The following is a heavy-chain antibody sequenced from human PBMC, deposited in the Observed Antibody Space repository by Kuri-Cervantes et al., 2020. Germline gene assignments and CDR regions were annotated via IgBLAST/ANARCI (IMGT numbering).Heavy chain of an antibody. CDR3: ARVRSREYYYGMDV. CDR2: ISDSGDST. D-gene: IGHD6-13*01. J-gene: IGHJ6*02. Sequence: GGSLRLSCEASVFTFSNYAMNWVRQAPGKGLEWVSGISDSGDSTDYADSVKGRFTISRGNSKNTLYLQMNSLRAEDTAVYYCARVRSREYYYGMDVWGQGTTVTVSS. CDR1: VFTFSNYA. V-gene: IGHV3-23*01.